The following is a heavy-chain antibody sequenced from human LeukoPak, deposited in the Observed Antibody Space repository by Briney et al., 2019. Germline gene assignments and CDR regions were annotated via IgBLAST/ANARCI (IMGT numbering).Heavy chain of an antibody. CDR1: GFTFSSYG. D-gene: IGHD3-22*01. J-gene: IGHJ4*02. Sequence: TGGSLRLPCAATGFTFSSYGMHWVRQAPGKGLEWVAVISYDGSNKYYADSVKGRFTISRDNSKNTLYLQMNSLRAEDTAVYYCAREHHYDSSGYYPRPFDYWGQGTLVTVSS. V-gene: IGHV3-30*03. CDR2: ISYDGSNK. CDR3: AREHHYDSSGYYPRPFDY.